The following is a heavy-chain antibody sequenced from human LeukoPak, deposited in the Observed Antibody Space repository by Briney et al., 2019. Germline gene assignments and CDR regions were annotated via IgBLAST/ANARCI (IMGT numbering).Heavy chain of an antibody. CDR3: TTAAGCGSCLPDY. Sequence: PGGSLRLSCAASGFSFVTYSMSWVRQAPGKGLEWVGRIKSKTDGGTTDYAAPVKGRFTISRDDSKNTLYLQMNSLKTEDTAVYYCTTAAGCGSCLPDYWGQGTLVTVSS. CDR2: IKSKTDGGTT. CDR1: GFSFVTYS. D-gene: IGHD2-15*01. V-gene: IGHV3-15*01. J-gene: IGHJ4*02.